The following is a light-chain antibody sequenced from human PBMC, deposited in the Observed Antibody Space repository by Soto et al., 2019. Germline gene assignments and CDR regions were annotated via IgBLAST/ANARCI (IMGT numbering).Light chain of an antibody. CDR3: QQRSNWPIT. J-gene: IGKJ5*01. CDR2: DTS. CDR1: QSVSNF. V-gene: IGKV3-11*01. Sequence: EIVLTQSPGTLSLSPVKRATLSCMASQSVSNFLAWYQQKPGQAPRLLIYDTSNRATGIPARFSGSGSGTDFTLTINNLDPEDFAVYYCQQRSNWPITFGQGTRLEIK.